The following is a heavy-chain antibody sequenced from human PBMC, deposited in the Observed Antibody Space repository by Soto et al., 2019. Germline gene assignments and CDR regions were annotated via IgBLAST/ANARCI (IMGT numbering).Heavy chain of an antibody. CDR3: ARLSLSAIVL. Sequence: SETLSLTCTVSGGSISSSSYYWGWIRQPPGKGLEWIGSIYYSGSTYYNPSLKSRVTISVDTSKNQFSLKLSSVTAADAAVYYCARLSLSAIVLWGQGTLVTVSS. CDR2: IYYSGST. J-gene: IGHJ4*02. D-gene: IGHD2-15*01. V-gene: IGHV4-39*01. CDR1: GGSISSSSYY.